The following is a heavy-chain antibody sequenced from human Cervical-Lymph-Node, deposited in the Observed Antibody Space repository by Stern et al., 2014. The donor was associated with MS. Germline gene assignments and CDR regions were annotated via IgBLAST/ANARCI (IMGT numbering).Heavy chain of an antibody. J-gene: IGHJ6*02. D-gene: IGHD3-10*01. CDR1: GFALRTYA. CDR3: ARGHYYASGDESAIPNMDV. V-gene: IGHV3-30*01. CDR2: RVLDGSNN. Sequence: DQLVESGGSVVPPARALGLSLAASGFALRTYAMHWVRPAPRQGQDLVALRVLDGSNNYRPDSVKGRFTISRDNSKSTLYLQLNSLRAEDTAMYYCARGHYYASGDESAIPNMDVWGQGTTVTVSS.